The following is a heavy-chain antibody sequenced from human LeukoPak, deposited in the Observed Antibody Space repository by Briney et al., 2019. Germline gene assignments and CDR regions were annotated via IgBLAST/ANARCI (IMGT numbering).Heavy chain of an antibody. J-gene: IGHJ4*02. Sequence: GGSLRLSCAASGFTFSNFAMSWVRQAPGKGLEWVSAISGGGVSTYYADSVKGRFTISRDNSKNTLYLQMNSLTAEDTAVYFCARALYGSGSYFFDYWGQGTLVTVSS. V-gene: IGHV3-23*01. D-gene: IGHD3-10*01. CDR3: ARALYGSGSYFFDY. CDR2: ISGGGVST. CDR1: GFTFSNFA.